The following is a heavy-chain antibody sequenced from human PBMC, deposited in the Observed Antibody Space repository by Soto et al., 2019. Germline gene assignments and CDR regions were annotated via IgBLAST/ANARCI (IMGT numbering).Heavy chain of an antibody. CDR3: TSGYSYGFDY. CDR2: IRGKANSYAT. CDR1: GFTFSGSA. Sequence: GSLRLSCAASGFTFSGSAMHGVRQASGKGLEWVGRIRGKANSYATAYAASVKGRFTISRDDSKNTAYLQMNSLKTEDTAVYYCTSGYSYGFDYWGQGTLVTVSS. D-gene: IGHD5-18*01. J-gene: IGHJ4*02. V-gene: IGHV3-73*01.